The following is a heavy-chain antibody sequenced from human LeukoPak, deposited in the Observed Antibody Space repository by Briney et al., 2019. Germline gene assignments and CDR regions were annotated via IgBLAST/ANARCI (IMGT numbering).Heavy chain of an antibody. J-gene: IGHJ4*02. Sequence: GGSLRLSCAASGFTFSSYSMSWVRQAPGKGQEWVSYISSSSSAMYYADSMKGRFTISRDNAKNSLYLQMNNLRDEDTAVYYCARGSGNSFDYWGQGALVTVSS. CDR1: GFTFSSYS. V-gene: IGHV3-48*02. D-gene: IGHD3-10*01. CDR3: ARGSGNSFDY. CDR2: ISSSSSAM.